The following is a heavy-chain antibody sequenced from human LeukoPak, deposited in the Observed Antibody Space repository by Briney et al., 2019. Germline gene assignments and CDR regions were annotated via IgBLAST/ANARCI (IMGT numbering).Heavy chain of an antibody. Sequence: GGSLRLSCAASGFTFSSYAMHWVRQAPGKGLEWVAVISYDGSNKYYADSVKGRFTISRDNSKNTLYLQMNSLRAEDTAVYYCAISVGATSLFDYWGQGTLVTVSS. CDR1: GFTFSSYA. CDR3: AISVGATSLFDY. CDR2: ISYDGSNK. V-gene: IGHV3-30*14. J-gene: IGHJ4*02. D-gene: IGHD1-26*01.